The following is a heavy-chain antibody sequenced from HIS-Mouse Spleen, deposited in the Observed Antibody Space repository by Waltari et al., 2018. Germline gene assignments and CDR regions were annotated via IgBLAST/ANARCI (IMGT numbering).Heavy chain of an antibody. CDR2: IYSGGST. CDR3: ARKYSSSFDY. D-gene: IGHD6-6*01. J-gene: IGHJ4*02. Sequence: EVQLVESGGGLVQPGGSLRLSWAASGFTVSSNYMSWVRQAPGKGLEWVSVIYSGGSTYYADSVKGRFTISRDNSKNTLYLQMNSMRAEDTAVYYCARKYSSSFDYWGQGTLVTVSS. CDR1: GFTVSSNY. V-gene: IGHV3-66*01.